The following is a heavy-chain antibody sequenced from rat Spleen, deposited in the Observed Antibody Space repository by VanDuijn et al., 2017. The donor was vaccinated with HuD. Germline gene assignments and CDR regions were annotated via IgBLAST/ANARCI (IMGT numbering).Heavy chain of an antibody. Sequence: EVQLVESDGGLVQPGRSLKLSCAASGFTFSDHYMAWVRQAPTKGLEWVATISYDGSRTYYRDSVKGRFTISRDNAKSTLYLQMNGLKSEDSATYYCTREGYDGTSSGFDYWGQGVMVTVSS. CDR3: TREGYDGTSSGFDY. CDR1: GFTFSDHY. D-gene: IGHD1-12*02. J-gene: IGHJ2*01. CDR2: ISYDGSRT. V-gene: IGHV5-29*01.